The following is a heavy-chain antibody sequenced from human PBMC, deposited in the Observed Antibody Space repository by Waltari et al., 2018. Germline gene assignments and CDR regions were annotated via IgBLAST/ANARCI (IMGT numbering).Heavy chain of an antibody. D-gene: IGHD3-16*01. CDR3: ARGSPLSRLGAFDI. J-gene: IGHJ3*02. CDR2: IYYSGST. Sequence: QVQLQESGPGLVKPSETLSLTCTVSGGSISSYYWSWIRQPPGKGLEWIGYIYYSGSTNYNPSLKSRVTISVDTSKNQFSLKLSSVTAADTAVYDCARGSPLSRLGAFDIWGQGTMVTVSS. V-gene: IGHV4-59*01. CDR1: GGSISSYY.